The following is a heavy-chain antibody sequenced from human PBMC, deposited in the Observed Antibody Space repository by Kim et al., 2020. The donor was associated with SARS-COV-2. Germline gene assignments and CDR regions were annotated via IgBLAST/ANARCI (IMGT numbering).Heavy chain of an antibody. V-gene: IGHV4-31*03. CDR1: GGSISSGGYY. CDR3: ARVGVRGVSSYYYYGMDV. J-gene: IGHJ6*02. CDR2: IYYSGST. D-gene: IGHD3-10*01. Sequence: SETLSLTCTVSGGSISSGGYYWSWIRQHPGKGLEWIGYIYYSGSTYYNPSLKSRVTISVDTSKNQFSLKLSSVTAADTAVYYCARVGVRGVSSYYYYGMDVWGQGTTVTVSS.